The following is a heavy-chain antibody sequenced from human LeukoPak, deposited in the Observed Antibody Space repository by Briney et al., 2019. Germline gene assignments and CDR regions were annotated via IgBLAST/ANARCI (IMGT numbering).Heavy chain of an antibody. V-gene: IGHV1-24*01. Sequence: ASVKVSCKVSGYTLTELSMHWVRQAPGKGLEWMGTFDLEDGETFYAQKFLGRVTMTEDTSTDTASMELSSLRSEDTAVYYCAAGHYLVRERGYYFDYWGQGTLVTVSS. CDR2: FDLEDGET. D-gene: IGHD3-10*01. CDR1: GYTLTELS. J-gene: IGHJ4*02. CDR3: AAGHYLVRERGYYFDY.